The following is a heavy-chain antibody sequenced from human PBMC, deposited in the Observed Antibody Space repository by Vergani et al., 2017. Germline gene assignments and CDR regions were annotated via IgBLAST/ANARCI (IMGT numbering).Heavy chain of an antibody. V-gene: IGHV3-23*01. D-gene: IGHD6-19*01. Sequence: EVQLLESGGDLVQPGGSLRLSCAASGFPFIMHAMSWVRQAPGKGLEWVSTLSASDRRKHYADSVKGRFTISRYNSKNTLFLHMNSLRPEDTAVYYYAKVGRSEVAGKFGAFDIWGQGTMVTVSS. CDR1: GFPFIMHA. CDR3: AKVGRSEVAGKFGAFDI. CDR2: LSASDRRK. J-gene: IGHJ3*02.